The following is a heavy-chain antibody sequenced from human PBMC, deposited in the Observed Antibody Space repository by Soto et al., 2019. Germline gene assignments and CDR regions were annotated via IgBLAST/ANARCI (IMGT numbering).Heavy chain of an antibody. CDR3: ARDETYYYGSGPV. J-gene: IGHJ4*02. CDR2: IKQDGSEK. CDR1: GFTFSTYW. D-gene: IGHD3-10*01. V-gene: IGHV3-7*01. Sequence: WGSLRLSCAASGFTFSTYWMSWVRQAPGKGLEWVANIKQDGSEKYYVDSVKGRFTISRDNAKNSLYLQMNSLRAEDTAVYYCARDETYYYGSGPVGGQGXLVTVYS.